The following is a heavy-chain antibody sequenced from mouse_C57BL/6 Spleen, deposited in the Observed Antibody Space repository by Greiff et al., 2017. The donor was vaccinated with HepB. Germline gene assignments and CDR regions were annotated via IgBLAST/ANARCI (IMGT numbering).Heavy chain of an antibody. V-gene: IGHV1-53*01. CDR3: AISSAFTTVVATDFDV. D-gene: IGHD1-1*01. J-gene: IGHJ1*03. CDR1: GYTFTSYW. CDR2: INPGNGGT. Sequence: VQLQQPGTELVKPGASVKLSCKASGYTFTSYWMHWVKQRPGQGLEWIGNINPGNGGTNYNEKFKSKATLTVDKSSSTAYMQLSSLTSEDSAVYYCAISSAFTTVVATDFDVWGTGTTVTVSS.